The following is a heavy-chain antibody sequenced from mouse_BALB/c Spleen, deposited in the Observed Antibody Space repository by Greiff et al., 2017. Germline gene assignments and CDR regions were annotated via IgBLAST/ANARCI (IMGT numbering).Heavy chain of an antibody. CDR3: ARAGRPPHYYAMDY. V-gene: IGHV2-2*02. J-gene: IGHJ4*01. CDR2: IWSGGST. CDR1: GFSLTSYG. D-gene: IGHD1-2*01. Sequence: VQRVESGPGLVQPSQSLSITCTVSGFSLTSYGVHWVRQSPGKGLEWLGVIWSGGSTDYNAAFISRLSISKDNSKSQVFFKMNSLQANDTAIYYCARAGRPPHYYAMDYWGQGTSVTVSS.